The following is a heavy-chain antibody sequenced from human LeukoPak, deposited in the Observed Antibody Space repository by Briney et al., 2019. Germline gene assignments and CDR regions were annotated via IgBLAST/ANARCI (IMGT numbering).Heavy chain of an antibody. CDR2: INPSGGST. D-gene: IGHD2-2*01. J-gene: IGHJ6*03. V-gene: IGHV1-46*01. CDR1: GGTFSSYA. CDR3: ARDLFHGGNNQLLYYMDV. Sequence: ASVKVSCKASGGTFSSYAISWVRQAPGQGLEWMGIINPSGGSTSYAQKFQGRVTMTRDTSTSTVYMELSSLRSEDTAVYYCARDLFHGGNNQLLYYMDVWGKGTTVTVSS.